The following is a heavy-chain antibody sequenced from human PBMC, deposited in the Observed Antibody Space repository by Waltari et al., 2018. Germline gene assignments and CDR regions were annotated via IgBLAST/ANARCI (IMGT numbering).Heavy chain of an antibody. J-gene: IGHJ4*02. D-gene: IGHD3-22*01. CDR1: GGSISSSSYY. Sequence: QLQLQESGPGLVKPSETLSLPCTVSGGSISSSSYYWGWIRQPPGQGLEWIGSIYYSGSTYYNPSLKSRVTISVDTSKNQFSLKLSSVTAADTAVYYCARRFLYYDSSGYYPYYFDYWGQGTLVTVSS. CDR2: IYYSGST. CDR3: ARRFLYYDSSGYYPYYFDY. V-gene: IGHV4-39*01.